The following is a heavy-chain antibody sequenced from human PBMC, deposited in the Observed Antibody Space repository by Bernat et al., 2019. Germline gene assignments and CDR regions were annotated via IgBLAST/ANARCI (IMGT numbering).Heavy chain of an antibody. Sequence: EVQLVESGGGLVQPGGSLRLSCAASGFTFSSYWMSWVRQAPGKGLEWVANIKQDGSEKYYVDSVKGRFTISRDNAKNSLYLQMNSLSAEDTAVYYCARGYYDFWSGYYYYFDYWGQGTLVTVSS. V-gene: IGHV3-7*03. D-gene: IGHD3-3*01. CDR3: ARGYYDFWSGYYYYFDY. CDR2: IKQDGSEK. CDR1: GFTFSSYW. J-gene: IGHJ4*02.